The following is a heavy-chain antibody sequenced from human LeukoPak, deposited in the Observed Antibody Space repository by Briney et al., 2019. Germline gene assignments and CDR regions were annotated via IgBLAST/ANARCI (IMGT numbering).Heavy chain of an antibody. Sequence: SVKVSCKASGGTFSSYAISWVRQAPGQGLEWMGRIIPIFGTANYAQKFQGRVTITADKSTSTAYMELSSLRSEDTAVYYCARDLAYCGGGCYPGGDYWGQGTLVTVSS. CDR3: ARDLAYCGGGCYPGGDY. CDR1: GGTFSSYA. J-gene: IGHJ4*02. CDR2: IIPIFGTA. V-gene: IGHV1-69*06. D-gene: IGHD2-21*02.